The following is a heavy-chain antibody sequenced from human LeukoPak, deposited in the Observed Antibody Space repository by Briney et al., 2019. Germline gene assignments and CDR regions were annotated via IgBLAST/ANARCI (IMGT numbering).Heavy chain of an antibody. CDR3: TKNYYDSSGYDY. J-gene: IGHJ4*02. Sequence: GGSLRLSCAASGFTFSSYGMSWVRQAPGKGLEWVGRIKSKTDGGTTDYAAPVKGRFTISRDDSKNTLYLQMNGLKTEDTAVYYCTKNYYDSSGYDYWGQGTLVTVSS. D-gene: IGHD3-22*01. V-gene: IGHV3-15*01. CDR1: GFTFSSYG. CDR2: IKSKTDGGTT.